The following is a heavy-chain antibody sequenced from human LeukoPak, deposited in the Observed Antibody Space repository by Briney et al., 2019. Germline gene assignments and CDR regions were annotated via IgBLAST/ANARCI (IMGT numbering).Heavy chain of an antibody. CDR2: ISGNGGST. J-gene: IGHJ4*02. Sequence: GGSLRLSCVASGFSFSSYVMNWVRQAPGTGLEWVSAISGNGGSTYYADSVKGRFTISRDNSKNTLYLQMNSLRAEDTAAYFCAKCARYSGYDSDFDYWGQGTLVTVSS. CDR1: GFSFSSYV. V-gene: IGHV3-23*01. CDR3: AKCARYSGYDSDFDY. D-gene: IGHD5-12*01.